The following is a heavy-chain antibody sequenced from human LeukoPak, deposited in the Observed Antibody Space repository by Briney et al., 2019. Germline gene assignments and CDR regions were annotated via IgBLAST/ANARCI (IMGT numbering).Heavy chain of an antibody. D-gene: IGHD6-6*01. CDR3: ARSIAARPGELDY. J-gene: IGHJ4*02. CDR1: GYTFTGYY. CDR2: INPNSGGT. Sequence: ASVKVSCKASGYTFTGYYMHWVRQAPGQGLEWMGWINPNSGGTNYAQKFQGRVTMTRDTSISTAYMELSRLRSDDTAVYYCARSIAARPGELDYWGQGILVTVSS. V-gene: IGHV1-2*02.